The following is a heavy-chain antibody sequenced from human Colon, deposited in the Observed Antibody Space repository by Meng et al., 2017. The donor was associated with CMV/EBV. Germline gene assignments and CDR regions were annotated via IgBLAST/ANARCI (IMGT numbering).Heavy chain of an antibody. J-gene: IGHJ4*02. V-gene: IGHV4-61*08. CDR1: GDSLSTPDLY. CDR2: VYYSGAT. CDR3: TRGNTALWDSDS. Sequence: SETLSLTCSVSGDSLSTPDLYWGWIRQPPGKGLEFIGYVYYSGATNYNPFFKGRVTISVDTSKNQFSLKLTSVTAADTAVYYCTRGNTALWDSDSWGQGTLVTVSS. D-gene: IGHD3-10*01.